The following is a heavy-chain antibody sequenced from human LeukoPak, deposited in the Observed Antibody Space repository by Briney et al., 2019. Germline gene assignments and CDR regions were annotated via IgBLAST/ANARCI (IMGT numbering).Heavy chain of an antibody. CDR3: ATESLGYCSGGSCQEGY. J-gene: IGHJ4*02. CDR1: GYTLTELS. Sequence: GASVKVSCKVSGYTLTELSMHWVRQAPGKGLEWMGGFDPEDGETIYAQKFQGRVTMTEDTSTDTAYMELRSLRSDDTAVYYCATESLGYCSGGSCQEGYWGQGTLVTVSS. CDR2: FDPEDGET. V-gene: IGHV1-24*01. D-gene: IGHD2-15*01.